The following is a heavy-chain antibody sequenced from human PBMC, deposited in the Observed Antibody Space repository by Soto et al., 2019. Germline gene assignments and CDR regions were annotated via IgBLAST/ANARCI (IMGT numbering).Heavy chain of an antibody. J-gene: IGHJ4*02. CDR2: IYYTGST. CDR3: ARYQKGPFDY. Sequence: TLSLTCTVSGGSISSGDYYWSWIRQPPGKGLEWIGYIYYTGSTYYNPSLKSRLTISVDTSKNQFSLKLTSVTAADTAVYFCARYQKGPFDYWGQGTLVTVSS. V-gene: IGHV4-30-4*01. CDR1: GGSISSGDYY. D-gene: IGHD2-2*01.